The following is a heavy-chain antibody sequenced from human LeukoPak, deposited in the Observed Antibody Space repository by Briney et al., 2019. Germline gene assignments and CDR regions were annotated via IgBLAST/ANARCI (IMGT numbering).Heavy chain of an antibody. V-gene: IGHV1-69*13. CDR1: GGTFSSYA. CDR2: IIPIFSTA. J-gene: IGHJ6*02. Sequence: SVKVSCKASGGTFSSYAISWVRQAPGQGLEWMGGIIPIFSTANYAQKLQGRVTITADESTSTAYMELSSLRSEDTAVYYCARRGNCSGGSCYLKTTYYYYYGMDVWGQGTTVTVSS. D-gene: IGHD2-15*01. CDR3: ARRGNCSGGSCYLKTTYYYYYGMDV.